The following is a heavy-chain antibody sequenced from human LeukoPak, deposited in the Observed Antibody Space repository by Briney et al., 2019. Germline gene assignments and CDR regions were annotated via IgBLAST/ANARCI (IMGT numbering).Heavy chain of an antibody. Sequence: GGSLRLSCAASGFTFSSYGMHWVRQAPGKGLEWVAVIWYDGSNKYYADSVKGRFTISRDNSKNTLYLQMNSLRAEDTAVYYCARAYSSSSVFDYWSQGTLATVSS. CDR1: GFTFSSYG. J-gene: IGHJ4*02. D-gene: IGHD6-6*01. V-gene: IGHV3-33*01. CDR3: ARAYSSSSVFDY. CDR2: IWYDGSNK.